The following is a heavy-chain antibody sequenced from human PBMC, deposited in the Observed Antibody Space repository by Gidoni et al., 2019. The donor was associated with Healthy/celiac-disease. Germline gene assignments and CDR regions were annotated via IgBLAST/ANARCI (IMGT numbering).Heavy chain of an antibody. CDR3: ARGNVAAASPWFDP. D-gene: IGHD6-13*01. CDR1: GGSISSGGYY. Sequence: QVQLQESGPGLVKPSQTLSPTCTVSGGSISSGGYYWSWIRQHPGKGLEWIGYIYYSGSTYYNPSLKSRVTISEDTSKNQYSLKLSSVTTADTAVYYCARGNVAAASPWFDPWGQGTLVTVSS. J-gene: IGHJ5*02. CDR2: IYYSGST. V-gene: IGHV4-31*03.